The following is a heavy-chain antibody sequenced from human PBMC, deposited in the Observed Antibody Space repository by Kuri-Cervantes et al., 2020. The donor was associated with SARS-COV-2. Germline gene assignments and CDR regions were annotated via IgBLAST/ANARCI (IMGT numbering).Heavy chain of an antibody. V-gene: IGHV3-48*04. D-gene: IGHD4-17*01. CDR1: RFMFSCDR. Sequence: GESLKISCAASRFMFSCDRMNWVRQAPGKGLEWVSYISSSGSTIYYADSVKGRFTISRDNAKNSLYLQMNSLRAEDTAVYYCAREEAYGDYGWLDYWGQGTLVTVSS. CDR3: AREEAYGDYGWLDY. CDR2: ISSSGSTI. J-gene: IGHJ4*02.